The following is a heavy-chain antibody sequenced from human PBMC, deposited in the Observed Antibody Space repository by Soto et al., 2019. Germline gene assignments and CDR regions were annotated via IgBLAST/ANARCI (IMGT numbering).Heavy chain of an antibody. CDR1: GGSISSYY. J-gene: IGHJ4*02. D-gene: IGHD1-20*01. V-gene: IGHV4-59*01. CDR3: ARGITGTY. Sequence: TLSLTCTVSGGSISSYYWSWIRQPPGKGLEWIGYIYYSGSTNYNPSLKSRVTISVDTSKNQFSLKLSSVTAADTAVYYCARGITGTYWGQGTLVTVSS. CDR2: IYYSGST.